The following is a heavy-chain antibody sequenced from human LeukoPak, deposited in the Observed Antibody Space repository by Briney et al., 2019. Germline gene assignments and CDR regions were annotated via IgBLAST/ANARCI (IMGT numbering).Heavy chain of an antibody. Sequence: ASVKVSCKVSRYTLTELSMHWVRQAPGKGLEWMGGFDPEDGETIYAQKFQGRVTMTEDTSTDTAYMELSSLRSEDTAVYYCATILSDYDSSGYLGAFDIWGQGTMVTVSS. CDR2: FDPEDGET. J-gene: IGHJ3*02. D-gene: IGHD3-22*01. CDR1: RYTLTELS. CDR3: ATILSDYDSSGYLGAFDI. V-gene: IGHV1-24*01.